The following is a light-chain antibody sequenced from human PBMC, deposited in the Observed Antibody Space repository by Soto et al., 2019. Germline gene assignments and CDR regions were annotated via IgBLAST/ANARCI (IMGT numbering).Light chain of an antibody. Sequence: EVVLTQSPGTLSLSPRERATLSCRASQSVSNNYLAWYQHKPGQAPRLLIYGASNRAPGIPDRFSGSGSGPDFTLTISRLEPEDFAVYYCQQYAASPQTFGQGTLEEVK. CDR2: GAS. CDR3: QQYAASPQT. CDR1: QSVSNNY. J-gene: IGKJ1*01. V-gene: IGKV3-20*01.